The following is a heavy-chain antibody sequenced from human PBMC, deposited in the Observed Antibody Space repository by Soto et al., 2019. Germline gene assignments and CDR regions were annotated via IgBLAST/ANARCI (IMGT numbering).Heavy chain of an antibody. CDR1: GFTFSDFW. V-gene: IGHV3-7*01. CDR3: ARWPRLLDS. D-gene: IGHD6-6*01. CDR2: ISSDGRET. Sequence: GGSLRLSCAASGFTFSDFWMNWVRQAPEKGLEWVAYISSDGRETNHVASVKGRFTISRDNAKNSLYLQMNSLRAEDTAVYYCARWPRLLDSWGQGTLVTVSS. J-gene: IGHJ4*02.